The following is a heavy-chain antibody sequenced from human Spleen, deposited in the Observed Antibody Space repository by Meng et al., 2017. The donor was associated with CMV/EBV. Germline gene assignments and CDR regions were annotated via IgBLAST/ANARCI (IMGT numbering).Heavy chain of an antibody. CDR2: ITPYNGNT. D-gene: IGHD6-25*01. V-gene: IGHV1-18*01. Sequence: ASVKVSCKASGYTFTTYDINWVRQATGQGLEWVGWITPYNGNTNYAQKLQGRVTMTTDTSTNTAYMELRSLRSDDTAVYYCARVESSGSKGDYWGQGTLVTVSS. J-gene: IGHJ4*02. CDR1: GYTFTTYD. CDR3: ARVESSGSKGDY.